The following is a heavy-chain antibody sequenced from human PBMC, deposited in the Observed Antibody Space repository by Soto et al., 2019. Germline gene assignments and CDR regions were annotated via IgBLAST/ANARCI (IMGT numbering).Heavy chain of an antibody. CDR3: AKVNGYSSGWFDY. CDR1: GFTFSSDA. Sequence: EVQLLESGGGLVQPGGSLRLPCAASGFTFSSDAMSWVRQSPGKGLEWVSAISGSGGSTYYADSVKGRFTISRDNSKNTLYLQMNSLRAEDTAVYYCAKVNGYSSGWFDYWGQGTLVTVSS. D-gene: IGHD6-19*01. J-gene: IGHJ4*02. CDR2: ISGSGGST. V-gene: IGHV3-23*01.